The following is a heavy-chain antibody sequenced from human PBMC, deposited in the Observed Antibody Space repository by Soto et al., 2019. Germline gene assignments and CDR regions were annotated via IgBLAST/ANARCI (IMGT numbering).Heavy chain of an antibody. CDR2: ISYDGSNE. V-gene: IGHV3-30*18. CDR3: AKDYRSVAGTIGY. J-gene: IGHJ4*02. CDR1: GFTFGSYG. D-gene: IGHD6-19*01. Sequence: QVQLVESGGGVVQPGRSLRLSCAASGFTFGSYGMHWVRQAPGKGLEWVAVISYDGSNEYYADSVKGRFTISRDNSKNTLYLQMNSLRAEDTAVYYCAKDYRSVAGTIGYWGQGTLVTVSS.